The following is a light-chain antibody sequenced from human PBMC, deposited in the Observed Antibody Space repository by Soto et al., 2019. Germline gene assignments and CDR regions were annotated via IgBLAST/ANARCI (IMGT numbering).Light chain of an antibody. CDR1: QSVRSNF. Sequence: EIVLTQSPGTLSLSPGERATLSCRASQSVRSNFLAWYQQKPGQAPRLLIYGASNRATGIPDRFSGSGSGSDFTLTISRLEPEDFAVYYCQQYGSSEITFGQGTRLEIK. V-gene: IGKV3-20*01. CDR3: QQYGSSEIT. CDR2: GAS. J-gene: IGKJ5*01.